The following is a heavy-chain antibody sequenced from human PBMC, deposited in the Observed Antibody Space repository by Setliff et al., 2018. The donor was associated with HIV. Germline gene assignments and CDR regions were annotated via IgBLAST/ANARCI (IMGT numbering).Heavy chain of an antibody. CDR1: GFTFSSYW. J-gene: IGHJ6*02. CDR2: IKQDGSEK. V-gene: IGHV3-7*01. CDR3: ARPYTVWVYGMDV. Sequence: LRLSCAASGFTFSSYWMNWVRQAPGKGLEWVANIKQDGSEKYYVDSVKGRFTISRDNAKNTLYMQMNSLRAEDTAVYYCARPYTVWVYGMDVWGQGTTVTVSS. D-gene: IGHD2-8*01.